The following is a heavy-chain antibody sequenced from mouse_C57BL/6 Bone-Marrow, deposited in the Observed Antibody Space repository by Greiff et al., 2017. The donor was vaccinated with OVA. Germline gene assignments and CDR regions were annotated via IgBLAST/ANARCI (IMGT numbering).Heavy chain of an antibody. CDR3: ARGTGCYFDY. D-gene: IGHD4-1*01. Sequence: VKLMESGAELARPGASVKLSCKASGYTFTSYGISWVKQRTGQGLEWIGEIYPRSGNTYYNEKFKGKATLTADKSSSTAYMELRSLTSEDSAVYFCARGTGCYFDYWGQGTTLTVSS. V-gene: IGHV1-81*01. CDR1: GYTFTSYG. J-gene: IGHJ2*01. CDR2: IYPRSGNT.